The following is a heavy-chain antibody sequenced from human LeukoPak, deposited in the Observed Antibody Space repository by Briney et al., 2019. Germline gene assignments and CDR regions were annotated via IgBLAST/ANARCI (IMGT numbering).Heavy chain of an antibody. Sequence: SETLSLTCTVSGGSISSYYWSWIRQPPGKGLEWIGYIYYSGSTNYNPSLESRVTISVDTSKNQFSLKLISVTAADTAVYYCARDPHGIYFDYWGQGTLVTVSS. CDR1: GGSISSYY. J-gene: IGHJ4*02. V-gene: IGHV4-59*01. CDR2: IYYSGST. D-gene: IGHD1-14*01. CDR3: ARDPHGIYFDY.